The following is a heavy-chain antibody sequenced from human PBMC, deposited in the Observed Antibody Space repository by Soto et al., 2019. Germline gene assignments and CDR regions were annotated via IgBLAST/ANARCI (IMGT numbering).Heavy chain of an antibody. CDR3: AHRGYMSGNWDQGYLDY. J-gene: IGHJ4*02. CDR2: IYWDDDK. Sequence: QITLKESGPTRVKPTQTLTLTCNFSGFSLRTSGVGVGWLRRPPGKALEWLAVIYWDDDKRYSPSLKNRLTISKDTSKNLVVLTMTSMAPADTATYFCAHRGYMSGNWDQGYLDYWGPGILIAVSS. D-gene: IGHD7-27*01. CDR1: GFSLRTSGVG. V-gene: IGHV2-5*02.